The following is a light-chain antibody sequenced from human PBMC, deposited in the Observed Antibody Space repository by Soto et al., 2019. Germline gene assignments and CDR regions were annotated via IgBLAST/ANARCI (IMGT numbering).Light chain of an antibody. Sequence: QSALTQPASVSGFPGQSITISCTGNSSEVGSYNLVSWYQQHPGKAPKLMIYEVSKRPSGVSNRFSGSKSGNTASLTISGLQAEDEADYYCCSYAGSSTFFYVFGTGTKVTVL. J-gene: IGLJ1*01. V-gene: IGLV2-23*02. CDR2: EVS. CDR1: SSEVGSYNL. CDR3: CSYAGSSTFFYV.